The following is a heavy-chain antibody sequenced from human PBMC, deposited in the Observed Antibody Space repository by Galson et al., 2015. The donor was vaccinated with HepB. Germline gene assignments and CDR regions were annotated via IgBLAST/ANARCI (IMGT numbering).Heavy chain of an antibody. Sequence: SVKVSCKASGGTFSSYAISWVRQAPGQGLEWMGRIIPILGIANYAQKFQGRVTITADKSTSTAYMELSSLRSEDTAVYYCAGRGDSGPDDDAFDIWGRGTMVTVSS. V-gene: IGHV1-69*04. J-gene: IGHJ3*02. D-gene: IGHD3-10*01. CDR3: AGRGDSGPDDDAFDI. CDR1: GGTFSSYA. CDR2: IIPILGIA.